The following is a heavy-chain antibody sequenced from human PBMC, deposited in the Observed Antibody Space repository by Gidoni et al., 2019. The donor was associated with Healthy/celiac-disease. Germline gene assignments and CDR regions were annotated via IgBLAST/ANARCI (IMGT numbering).Heavy chain of an antibody. Sequence: QVQLVQSGAEVKKPGSSVKVSCKASGGTFSSYAISWVRQAPGQGLEWMGGIIPIFGTANYAQKFQGRVTITADKSTSTAYMELSSLRSEDTAVYYCARDLGDILRGGYYYYYGMDVWGQGTTVTVSS. D-gene: IGHD3-9*01. CDR3: ARDLGDILRGGYYYYYGMDV. J-gene: IGHJ6*02. CDR1: GGTFSSYA. V-gene: IGHV1-69*06. CDR2: IIPIFGTA.